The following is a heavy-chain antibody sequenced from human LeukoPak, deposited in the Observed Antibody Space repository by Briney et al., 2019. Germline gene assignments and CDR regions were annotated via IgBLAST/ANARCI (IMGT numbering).Heavy chain of an antibody. D-gene: IGHD1-26*01. V-gene: IGHV3-30-3*01. J-gene: IGHJ4*02. CDR1: GFTFSSYA. CDR2: ISYDGSNK. Sequence: GRSLRLSCAASGFTFSSYAMHWVRQAPGKGLEWVAVISYDGSNKYYADSVKGRFTISRDNSKNTLYLQMNSLRAEDTAVYYXXXXXXXXXXXXAGASVGSNFDYWGQGTLVTVSS. CDR3: XXXXXXXXXXXAGASVGSNFDY.